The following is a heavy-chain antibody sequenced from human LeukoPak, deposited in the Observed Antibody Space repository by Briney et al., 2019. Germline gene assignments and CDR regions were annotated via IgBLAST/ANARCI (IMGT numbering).Heavy chain of an antibody. CDR1: GFTFSSYS. J-gene: IGHJ4*02. CDR3: AKGTAFDY. Sequence: GGSLRLSCAASGFTFSSYSMIWVRQTPGKGLEWVSSIAGGGGYIYYADSVKGRFTISRDNAKNSLYLQMNSLRAEDTAVYYCAKGTAFDYWGQGTLVTVSS. CDR2: IAGGGGYI. V-gene: IGHV3-21*01.